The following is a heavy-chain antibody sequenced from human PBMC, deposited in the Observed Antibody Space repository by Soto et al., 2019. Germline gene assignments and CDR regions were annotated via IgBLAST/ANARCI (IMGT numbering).Heavy chain of an antibody. D-gene: IGHD2-15*01. V-gene: IGHV1-3*01. CDR3: ARELQGLYYFDY. Sequence: SVKVSCKASGSTFISYSIHWVRQAPGQRLWWMGWINAGNGNTKYSQKFQGRVTITRDTSASTAYMELTSLRSEDTAVYYCARELQGLYYFDYWGQGTLVTVSS. CDR1: GSTFISYS. J-gene: IGHJ4*02. CDR2: INAGNGNT.